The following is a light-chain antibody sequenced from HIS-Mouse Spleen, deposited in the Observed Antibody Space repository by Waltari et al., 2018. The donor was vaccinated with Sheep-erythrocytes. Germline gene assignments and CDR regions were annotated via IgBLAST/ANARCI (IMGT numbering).Light chain of an antibody. Sequence: QSALTQPRSVSGSPGQSVTISCPGTISDVRGYNYVSWYQQHPGKAPKLMIYDVSKRPSGVPDRFSGSKSGNTASLTISGLQAEDEADYYCCSYAGSYNHVFATGTKVTVL. J-gene: IGLJ1*01. V-gene: IGLV2-11*01. CDR1: ISDVRGYNY. CDR3: CSYAGSYNHV. CDR2: DVS.